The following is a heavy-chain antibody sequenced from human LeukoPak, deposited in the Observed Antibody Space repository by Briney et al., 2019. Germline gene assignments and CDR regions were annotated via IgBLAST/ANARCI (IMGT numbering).Heavy chain of an antibody. D-gene: IGHD3-10*01. Sequence: SETLSLTCTVPGYSISSGYYWGWIRQPPGKGLEWIGSIYHSGSTYYNPSLKSRVTISVDTSKNQFSLKLSSVTAADTAVYYCARMGSYHNWFDPWGQGTLVTVSS. CDR3: ARMGSYHNWFDP. CDR1: GYSISSGYY. CDR2: IYHSGST. V-gene: IGHV4-38-2*02. J-gene: IGHJ5*02.